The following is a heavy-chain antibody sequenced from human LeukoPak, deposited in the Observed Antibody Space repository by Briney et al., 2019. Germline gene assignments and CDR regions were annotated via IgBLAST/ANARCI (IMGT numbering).Heavy chain of an antibody. CDR3: ARSEQQDFGDYEFDY. D-gene: IGHD4-17*01. V-gene: IGHV3-30*03. CDR2: ISFDGSNQ. J-gene: IGHJ4*02. CDR1: GFTFSSYG. Sequence: PGRSLRLSCAASGFTFSSYGMHWVRQAPGKGLEWVALISFDGSNQYYADSVKGRFTISRDNSKNTLYLQMNSLRAEDTAVYYCARSEQQDFGDYEFDYWGQGTLVTVSS.